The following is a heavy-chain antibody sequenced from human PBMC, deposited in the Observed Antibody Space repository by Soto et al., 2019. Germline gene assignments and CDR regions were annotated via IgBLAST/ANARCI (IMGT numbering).Heavy chain of an antibody. D-gene: IGHD4-17*01. CDR1: GGSISSGGYS. J-gene: IGHJ4*02. V-gene: IGHV4-30-2*01. CDR3: AARYGDFDY. Sequence: PSETLSLTCAVSGGSISSGGYSWSWIRQPPGKGLEWIGYIYHSGSTYYNPSLKSRVTISVDRSKNQFSLKLSSVTAADTAVYYCAARYGDFDYWGQGTLVTVSS. CDR2: IYHSGST.